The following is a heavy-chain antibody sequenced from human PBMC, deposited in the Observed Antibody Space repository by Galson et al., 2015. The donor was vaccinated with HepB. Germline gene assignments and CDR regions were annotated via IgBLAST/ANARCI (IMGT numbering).Heavy chain of an antibody. CDR3: ARSGMYYYDNSGLDTTGRGHYFDY. CDR2: IYWDDDR. V-gene: IGHV2-5*02. Sequence: PALVKPTQTLTLTCSFSGFSLSSNGAAVGWVRQAPGKALDWLALIYWDDDRRYSPSLQNRLTISKDTSKNQVVLTMTNMDPVDSATYYCARSGMYYYDNSGLDTTGRGHYFDYWGQGLLVTVSS. J-gene: IGHJ4*02. D-gene: IGHD3-22*01. CDR1: GFSLSSNGAA.